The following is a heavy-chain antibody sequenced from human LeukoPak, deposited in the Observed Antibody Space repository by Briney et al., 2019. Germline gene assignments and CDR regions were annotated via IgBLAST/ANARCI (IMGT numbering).Heavy chain of an antibody. V-gene: IGHV3-74*01. J-gene: IGHJ4*02. CDR3: AKAAAGTSGYFDY. D-gene: IGHD6-13*01. CDR2: ISPDGSTT. CDR1: GFTFSSYW. Sequence: GGSLRLSCAASGFTFSSYWMHCVRQAPGKGLVWVSRISPDGSTTGHADSVKGRSTTSRDNAKNSLYLQMNSLRAEDTALYYCAKAAAGTSGYFDYWGQGTLVTVSS.